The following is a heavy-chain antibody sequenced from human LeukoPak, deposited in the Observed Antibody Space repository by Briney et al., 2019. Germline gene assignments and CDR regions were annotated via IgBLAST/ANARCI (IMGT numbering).Heavy chain of an antibody. V-gene: IGHV4-39*01. Sequence: SETLSLTCTVSAGSVNNSNFFWGWIRQPPGRGLEWLGSIYTSGSTYSNPSLKSRVTLSINTSKSQFSLRLTSVTAADTAVYYCARHGYDRSGFHSNWGQGTLVTVSS. CDR2: IYTSGST. CDR1: AGSVNNSNFF. J-gene: IGHJ4*02. D-gene: IGHD3-22*01. CDR3: ARHGYDRSGFHSN.